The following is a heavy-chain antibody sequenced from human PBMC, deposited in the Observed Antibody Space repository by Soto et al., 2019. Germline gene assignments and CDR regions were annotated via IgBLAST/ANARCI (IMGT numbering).Heavy chain of an antibody. V-gene: IGHV4-59*01. D-gene: IGHD3-22*01. CDR2: IYYSGST. J-gene: IGHJ5*02. Sequence: SETLSLTCTVSGGSISSYYWSWIRQPPGKGLEWIGYIYYSGSTNYNPSLKSRVTISVDTSKNQFSLKLSSVTAADTAVYYCARGYYDSSGYYAPIRWFDPWGQGTLVTVSS. CDR3: ARGYYDSSGYYAPIRWFDP. CDR1: GGSISSYY.